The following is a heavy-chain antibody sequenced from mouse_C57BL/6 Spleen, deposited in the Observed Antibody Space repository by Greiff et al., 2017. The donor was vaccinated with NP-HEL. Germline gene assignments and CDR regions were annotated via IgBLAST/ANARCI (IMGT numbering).Heavy chain of an antibody. Sequence: QVQLQQPGAELVKPGASVKLSCKASGYTFTSYWMQWVKQRPGQGLEWIGEIDPSDSYTNYNQKFKGKATLTVDTSSSPAYMQLSSLTSEDSAVYYCARSAYSNYDAMDYWGQGTSVTVSS. J-gene: IGHJ4*01. CDR1: GYTFTSYW. V-gene: IGHV1-50*01. D-gene: IGHD2-5*01. CDR3: ARSAYSNYDAMDY. CDR2: IDPSDSYT.